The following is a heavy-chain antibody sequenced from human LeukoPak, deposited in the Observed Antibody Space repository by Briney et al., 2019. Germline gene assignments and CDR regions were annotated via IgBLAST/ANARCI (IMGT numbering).Heavy chain of an antibody. CDR2: ICDSGST. V-gene: IGHV4-59*01. J-gene: IGHJ4*02. CDR3: ARQSISGSSLSYFDY. CDR1: GGSISSYY. Sequence: SETLSLTCTVSGGSISSYYWSWIRQPPGKGLEWIGNICDSGSTNYNPSLKGRVTISVDTSKNQCSLKLSSVTAADTAVYYCARQSISGSSLSYFDYWGQGTLVNVSS. D-gene: IGHD3-22*01.